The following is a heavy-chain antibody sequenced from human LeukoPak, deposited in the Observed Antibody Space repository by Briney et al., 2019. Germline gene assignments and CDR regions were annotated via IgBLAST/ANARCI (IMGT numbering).Heavy chain of an antibody. V-gene: IGHV3-23*01. CDR1: GFTFSSYA. D-gene: IGHD3-10*01. Sequence: PGGSLRLSCAASGFTFSSYAMSWVRQAPGKGLEWVSAISGSGGSTYYADSVKGRFTISRDNSKNTLYLQMNSLRAEDTAVYYCAKGSGPLLWFGESNWFDPWGQGTLVTVSS. CDR2: ISGSGGST. J-gene: IGHJ5*02. CDR3: AKGSGPLLWFGESNWFDP.